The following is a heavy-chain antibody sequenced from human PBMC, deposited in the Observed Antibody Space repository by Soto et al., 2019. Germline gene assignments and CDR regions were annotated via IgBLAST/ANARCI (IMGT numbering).Heavy chain of an antibody. CDR2: ISGSGGST. J-gene: IGHJ4*02. V-gene: IGHV3-23*01. CDR1: GFTFSSYA. D-gene: IGHD3-3*01. CDR3: AKAPALLEWLLYFDY. Sequence: GGSLRLSCAASGFTFSSYAMSWVRQAPGKGLEWVSAISGSGGSTYYADSVKGRFTISRDNSKNTLYLQMNSLRAEDTAVYYCAKAPALLEWLLYFDYWGQGTLVTVSS.